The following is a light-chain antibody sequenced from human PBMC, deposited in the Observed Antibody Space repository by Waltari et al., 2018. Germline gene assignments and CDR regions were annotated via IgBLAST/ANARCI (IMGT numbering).Light chain of an antibody. V-gene: IGKV3-20*01. CDR1: QRVNTS. CDR2: GAY. J-gene: IGKJ1*01. CDR3: QHHVSLPAT. Sequence: IVLTQPPGPLPLSPGERATLACRASQRVNTSLAWYQQNPGQAPRLLIYGAYTRAAGIPDRFSGSGSGTDFSLTISRLEAEDFAVYYCQHHVSLPATFGQGTKVEIK.